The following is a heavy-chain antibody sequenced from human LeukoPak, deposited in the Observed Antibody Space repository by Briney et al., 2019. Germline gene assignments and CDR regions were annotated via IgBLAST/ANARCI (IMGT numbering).Heavy chain of an antibody. J-gene: IGHJ4*02. CDR1: GYTFTSYG. CDR3: ARAGCSSTSCYYADY. CDR2: ISAYNGNT. V-gene: IGHV1-18*01. Sequence: VASVKVSCTASGYTFTSYGISWVRQAPGQRLEWMGWISAYNGNTNYAQKLQGRVTMTTDTSTSTAYMELRSLRSDDTAVYYCARAGCSSTSCYYADYWGQGTLDTVSS. D-gene: IGHD2-2*01.